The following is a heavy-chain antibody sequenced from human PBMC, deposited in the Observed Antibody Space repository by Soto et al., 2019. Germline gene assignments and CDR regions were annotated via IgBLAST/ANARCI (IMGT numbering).Heavy chain of an antibody. J-gene: IGHJ3*01. CDR2: IAGVDI. V-gene: IGHV3-23*01. CDR1: GLTMSTYD. Sequence: QAGGSLRLSCAGNGLTMSTYDMSWVRQAPGKGLEWVSTIAGVDIFYADSVQGRFTISIDNSKNLLFLQMHSLTADDTATYYCAKDHFKGNGIYDGFDVWGQGTTVTVSS. CDR3: AKDHFKGNGIYDGFDV. D-gene: IGHD1-20*01.